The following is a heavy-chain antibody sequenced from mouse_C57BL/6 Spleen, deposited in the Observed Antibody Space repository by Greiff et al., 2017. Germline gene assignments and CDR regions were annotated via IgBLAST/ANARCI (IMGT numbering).Heavy chain of an antibody. V-gene: IGHV1-15*01. CDR3: TRRRIYYGYLDY. D-gene: IGHD2-1*01. CDR1: GYTFTDYE. J-gene: IGHJ2*01. CDR2: IDPDTGGT. Sequence: VHLVEPGAELVRPGASVTLSCKASGYTFTDYEMHWVKQTPVHGLEWIGAIDPDTGGTAYNQKFKGKAILTVAKSSSTAYMELLSLTSEYSAVYYCTRRRIYYGYLDYRGPGTTLAFS.